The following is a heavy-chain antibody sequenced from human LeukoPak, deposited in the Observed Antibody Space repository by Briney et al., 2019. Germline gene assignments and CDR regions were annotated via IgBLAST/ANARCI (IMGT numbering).Heavy chain of an antibody. CDR2: INSDGSYI. Sequence: PGGSLRLSCAASGFTFASYNMNWVRQAPGKGLEWVSSINSDGSYINYADSVKGRFTISRDNAKNSLYLQMNSLRAEDTAVYYCARAGSYYYDSSGSNWFDPWGQGTLVTVSS. D-gene: IGHD3-22*01. J-gene: IGHJ5*02. CDR3: ARAGSYYYDSSGSNWFDP. CDR1: GFTFASYN. V-gene: IGHV3-21*01.